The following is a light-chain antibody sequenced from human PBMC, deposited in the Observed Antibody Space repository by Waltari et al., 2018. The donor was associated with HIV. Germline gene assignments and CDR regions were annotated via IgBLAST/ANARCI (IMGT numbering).Light chain of an antibody. J-gene: IGLJ2*01. CDR1: NSDIGTYDY. CDR3: SSFANRDGFYVL. CDR2: AVT. Sequence: QSALTQPPSASGSPGQSVTLSCTGTNSDIGTYDYVPWYQQHPGKAPKLVISAVTKRPSGVSDRFSGSKSGNTAFLTVSGLQAEDEADYYCSSFANRDGFYVLFGGGTRLTVL. V-gene: IGLV2-8*01.